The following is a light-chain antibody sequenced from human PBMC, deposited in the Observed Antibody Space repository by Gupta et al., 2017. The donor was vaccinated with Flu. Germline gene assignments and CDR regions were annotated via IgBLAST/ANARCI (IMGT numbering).Light chain of an antibody. CDR1: SITSYY. CDR3: YSRDNSRNLL. Sequence: QGDSITSYYATWYQQKPGQAPVLVIYDRNNRPSGIPDRFSGSSSGNTASLTITGAQAEDEADYYCYSRDNSRNLLFGGGTKLTVL. J-gene: IGLJ2*01. V-gene: IGLV3-19*01. CDR2: DRN.